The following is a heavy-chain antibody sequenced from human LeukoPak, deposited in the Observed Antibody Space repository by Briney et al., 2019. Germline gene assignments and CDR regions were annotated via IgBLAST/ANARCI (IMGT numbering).Heavy chain of an antibody. Sequence: GGSLRLSCAASGFTFSSYAMHWVRQAPGKGLEWVAVISYDGSNKYYADSVKGRFTISRDNSKNTLYLQMNSLRAEDTAVYYCARDRSPGNFDYWGQGTLVTVSS. D-gene: IGHD3-10*01. J-gene: IGHJ4*02. CDR3: ARDRSPGNFDY. CDR2: ISYDGSNK. CDR1: GFTFSSYA. V-gene: IGHV3-30*04.